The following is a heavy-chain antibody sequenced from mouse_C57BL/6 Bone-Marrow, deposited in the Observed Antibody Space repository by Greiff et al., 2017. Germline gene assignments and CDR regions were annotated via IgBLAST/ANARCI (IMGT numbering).Heavy chain of an antibody. CDR1: GYTFTSYW. Sequence: VQLQQPGAELVMPGASAKLSCKASGYTFTSYWMHWVKQRPGQGLEWIGEIDPSDSYTNYNQKFKGKSTLTVDKSSSTAYMQLSSLTSEDSAVYYCARIEAFYYGYFDYWGQGTTLTVSS. D-gene: IGHD1-1*01. CDR2: IDPSDSYT. CDR3: ARIEAFYYGYFDY. J-gene: IGHJ2*01. V-gene: IGHV1-69*01.